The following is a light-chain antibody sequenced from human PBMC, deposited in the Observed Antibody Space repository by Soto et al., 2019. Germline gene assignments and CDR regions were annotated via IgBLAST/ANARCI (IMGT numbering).Light chain of an antibody. CDR1: QSVSSSY. Sequence: EVVLTQSPGTLSLSPWERATLSCRASQSVSSSYLAWYQQKPGQALSLLIYGASSRATGIPDRFSGSGSGTDFTLTISRLEPEHSAVYFCQQYGSSPLSFGGGTKVEIK. CDR3: QQYGSSPLS. V-gene: IGKV3-20*01. CDR2: GAS. J-gene: IGKJ4*01.